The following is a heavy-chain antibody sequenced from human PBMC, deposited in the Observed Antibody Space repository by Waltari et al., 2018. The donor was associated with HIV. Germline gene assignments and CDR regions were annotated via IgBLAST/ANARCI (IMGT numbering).Heavy chain of an antibody. V-gene: IGHV1-69*04. D-gene: IGHD2-2*01. J-gene: IGHJ4*02. Sequence: QVQLVQSGAEVKKPGSSVKVSCKASGGTFSSYAISWVRQAPGQGLEWMGRIIPILGIANYAQKFQGRVTITADKSTSTAYMELSSLRSEDTAVYYCARGGGTGGVPAATGLGYWGQGTLVTVSS. CDR3: ARGGGTGGVPAATGLGY. CDR2: IIPILGIA. CDR1: GGTFSSYA.